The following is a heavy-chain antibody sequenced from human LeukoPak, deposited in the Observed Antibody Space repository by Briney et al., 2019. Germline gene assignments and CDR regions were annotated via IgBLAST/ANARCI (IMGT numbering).Heavy chain of an antibody. J-gene: IGHJ4*02. D-gene: IGHD3-10*01. CDR1: GYTFTSYY. Sequence: GGSLRLSCATSGYTFTSYYMHWVRQAPGQGLEWMGIINPSGGSTSYAQKFQGRVTMTRDMSTSTVYMELSSLRSEDTAVYYCARATMVREFPAGYWGQGTLVTVSS. V-gene: IGHV1-46*01. CDR3: ARATMVREFPAGY. CDR2: INPSGGST.